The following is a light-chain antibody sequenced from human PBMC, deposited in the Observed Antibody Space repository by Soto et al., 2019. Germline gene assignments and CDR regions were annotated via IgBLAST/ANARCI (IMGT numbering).Light chain of an antibody. CDR2: EVS. V-gene: IGLV2-8*01. J-gene: IGLJ2*01. CDR1: SSDVGGYNY. Sequence: QSALTQHPSASGSPGQSVTISCTGTSSDVGGYNYVSWYQQHPGKAPKLMIYEVSKRPSGVPDRFSGSKSGNTASLTVSGLQAEDEADYYCSSYAGSNNPVVFGGGTQLTVL. CDR3: SSYAGSNNPVV.